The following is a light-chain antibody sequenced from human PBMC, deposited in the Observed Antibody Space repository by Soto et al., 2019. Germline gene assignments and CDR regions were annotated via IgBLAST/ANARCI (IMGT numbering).Light chain of an antibody. V-gene: IGKV3-11*01. CDR2: DAS. Sequence: EIVLTQSPATLSLSPGERATLSCRASQSVSTYLAWYQQRPGQAPRLLIYDASTRATGIPARFSGSWSGTDFTLTISRLEPEDFAVYYCQQRSNWPSLTFGGGTKVKIK. CDR1: QSVSTY. CDR3: QQRSNWPSLT. J-gene: IGKJ4*01.